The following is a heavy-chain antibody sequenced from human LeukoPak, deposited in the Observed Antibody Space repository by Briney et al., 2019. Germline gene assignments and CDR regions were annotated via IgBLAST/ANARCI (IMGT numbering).Heavy chain of an antibody. CDR2: IFYSGST. Sequence: LLTLYMSYKACGLAMSRSYWRWTRQPPGKEQNWLGYIFYSGSTNYNPSLKSRVTMSADTSKNQFSLKLSSVTAADTAMYYCARQTYYDRGGYPFDQWGQGTLVTVSS. CDR1: GLAMSRSY. J-gene: IGHJ4*02. CDR3: ARQTYYDRGGYPFDQ. V-gene: IGHV4-59*08. D-gene: IGHD3-22*01.